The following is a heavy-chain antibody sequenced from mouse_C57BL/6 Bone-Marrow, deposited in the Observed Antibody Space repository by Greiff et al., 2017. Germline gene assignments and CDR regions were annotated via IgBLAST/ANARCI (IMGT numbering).Heavy chain of an antibody. CDR1: GYTFTDYY. D-gene: IGHD1-1*01. Sequence: QVQLQQSGPELVKPGASVKISCKASGYTFTDYYINWVKQRPGQGLEWIGWIFPGSGSTYYNEKFKGKATLTVDKSSSTAYMLLSSLTSEDSAVYFCARPYYYGSIHYFDYWGQGTTLTVSS. CDR3: ARPYYYGSIHYFDY. CDR2: IFPGSGST. V-gene: IGHV1-75*01. J-gene: IGHJ2*01.